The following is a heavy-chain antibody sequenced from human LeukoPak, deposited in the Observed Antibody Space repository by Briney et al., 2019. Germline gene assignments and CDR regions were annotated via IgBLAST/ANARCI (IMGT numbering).Heavy chain of an antibody. CDR2: ISYDGSNK. CDR3: ARDSEGQWLVLGVMDY. Sequence: QTRGSLRLSCAASGFTFSSYAMHWVRQAPGKGLEWVAVISYDGSNKYYADSVKGRFTISRDNSKNTLYLQMNSLRAEDTAVYYCARDSEGQWLVLGVMDYWGQGTLVTVSS. D-gene: IGHD6-19*01. J-gene: IGHJ4*02. CDR1: GFTFSSYA. V-gene: IGHV3-30-3*01.